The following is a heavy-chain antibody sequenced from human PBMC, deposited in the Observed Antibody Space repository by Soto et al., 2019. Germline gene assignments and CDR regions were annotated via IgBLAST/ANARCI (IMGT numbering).Heavy chain of an antibody. D-gene: IGHD3-22*01. CDR3: AKVSFYYDSSGYYSGAFDI. CDR2: ISYDGSNK. Sequence: GGSLRLSCAASGFTFSSYGMHWVRQAPGKGREWVAVISYDGSNKYYADSVKGRFTISRDNSKNTLYLQMNSLRAEDTAVYYCAKVSFYYDSSGYYSGAFDIWGQGTMVTVSS. V-gene: IGHV3-30*18. J-gene: IGHJ3*02. CDR1: GFTFSSYG.